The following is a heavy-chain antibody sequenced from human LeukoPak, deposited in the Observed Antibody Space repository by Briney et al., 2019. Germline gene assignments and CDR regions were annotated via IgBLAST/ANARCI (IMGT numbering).Heavy chain of an antibody. CDR3: ARDGDQLDLSWFDP. D-gene: IGHD2-2*01. V-gene: IGHV1-2*02. CDR1: GYTFTSYD. CDR2: INPNSGGT. Sequence: ASVKVSCKASGYTFTSYDINWVRQATGQGLEWMGWINPNSGGTNYAQKFQGRVTMSRDTSISTAYMELSRLTSDDTAMYYCARDGDQLDLSWFDPWGQGTLVTVSS. J-gene: IGHJ5*02.